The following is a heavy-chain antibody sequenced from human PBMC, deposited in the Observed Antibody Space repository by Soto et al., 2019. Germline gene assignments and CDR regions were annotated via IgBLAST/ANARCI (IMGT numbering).Heavy chain of an antibody. J-gene: IGHJ1*01. CDR2: VNPSGGST. V-gene: IGHV1-46*01. D-gene: IGHD2-15*01. Sequence: GASVKVSCKASGYLFTAYSMHWVRLAPGQGLEWMGVVNPSGGSTKYAQNFQGRVTMTRDTSTTTIYMELSSLRSDDTAIYYCARGENCSGGTCYSEYFHRWGQGTLVTVSS. CDR3: ARGENCSGGTCYSEYFHR. CDR1: GYLFTAYS.